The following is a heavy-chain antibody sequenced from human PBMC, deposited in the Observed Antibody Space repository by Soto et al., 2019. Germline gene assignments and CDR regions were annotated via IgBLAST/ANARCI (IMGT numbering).Heavy chain of an antibody. Sequence: PSETLSLTCTVSGGSISSDYWSWNRQPPGKGLEWIGYIYYSGSTNYNPSLKSRVTISVDTSKNQFSLKLSSVTAADTAVYYCARSSGYYYYYYGMDVWGQGTTVTVSS. J-gene: IGHJ6*02. CDR1: GGSISSDY. V-gene: IGHV4-59*01. CDR2: IYYSGST. D-gene: IGHD3-22*01. CDR3: ARSSGYYYYYYGMDV.